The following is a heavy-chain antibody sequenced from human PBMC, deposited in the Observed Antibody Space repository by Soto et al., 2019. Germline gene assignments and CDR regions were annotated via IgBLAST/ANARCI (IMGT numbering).Heavy chain of an antibody. CDR3: ARAHGPATVLWMDV. CDR2: ISAYNGNT. CDR1: GYTFTSYG. J-gene: IGHJ6*02. Sequence: QVQLVQSGAEVKKPGASVKVSCKASGYTFTSYGISWVRQAPGQGLEWMGWISAYNGNTNYAQKFQGWVTMTRDTSISTAYMELSRLRSDDTAVYYCARAHGPATVLWMDVWGQGTTVTVSS. V-gene: IGHV1-18*04. D-gene: IGHD4-4*01.